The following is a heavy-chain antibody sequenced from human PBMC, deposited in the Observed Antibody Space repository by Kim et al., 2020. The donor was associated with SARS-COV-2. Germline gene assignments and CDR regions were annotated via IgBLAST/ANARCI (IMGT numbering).Heavy chain of an antibody. D-gene: IGHD7-27*01. J-gene: IGHJ4*02. CDR1: GGSISSSSYY. CDR3: ARLTNWGRFDY. V-gene: IGHV4-39*01. CDR2: IYYSGST. Sequence: SETLSLTCTVSGGSISSSSYYWGWIRQPPGKGLEWIGSIYYSGSTYYNPSLKSRVTISVDTSKNQFSLKLSSVTAADTAVYYCARLTNWGRFDYWGQGTLVTVSS.